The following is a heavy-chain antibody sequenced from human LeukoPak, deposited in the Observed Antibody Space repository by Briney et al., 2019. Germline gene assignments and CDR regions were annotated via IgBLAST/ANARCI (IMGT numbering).Heavy chain of an antibody. D-gene: IGHD6-25*01. Sequence: PGGSLRLSCAASGFTFSSYAMTWVRQAPGKGLEWLSYISSSGDTIYYADSLKGRLTISRDNARNSLYLQINSLRAEDTAIYYCARDFGGTAARWYFDLWGRGTLVTVSS. J-gene: IGHJ2*01. CDR1: GFTFSSYA. V-gene: IGHV3-48*03. CDR3: ARDFGGTAARWYFDL. CDR2: ISSSGDTI.